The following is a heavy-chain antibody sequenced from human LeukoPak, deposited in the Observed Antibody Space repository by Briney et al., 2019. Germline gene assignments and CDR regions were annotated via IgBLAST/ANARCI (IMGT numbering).Heavy chain of an antibody. J-gene: IGHJ4*02. Sequence: GASVKVSCKASGYTFTSYYMHWVRQAPGQGLEWMGWINPNSGGTNYAQKFQGRVTMTRDTSISTAYMELSRLRSDDTAVYYCTRSGDAYYDFWSGYYTDYFFDYWAREPWSPSPQ. CDR3: TRSGDAYYDFWSGYYTDYFFDY. CDR1: GYTFTSYY. V-gene: IGHV1-2*02. CDR2: INPNSGGT. D-gene: IGHD3-3*01.